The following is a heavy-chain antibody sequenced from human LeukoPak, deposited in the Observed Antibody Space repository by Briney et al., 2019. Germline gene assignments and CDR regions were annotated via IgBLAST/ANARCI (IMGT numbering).Heavy chain of an antibody. V-gene: IGHV4-31*11. D-gene: IGHD5-12*01. Sequence: SGTLSLTCVVSGDSISSGTYWSRIRQHPGKGLEWIGYIYYSGSTYYNPSLKSRVTISVDTSKNQFSLKLSSVTAADTAVYYCARDRGPYSGYDSYYFDYWGQGTLSPSPQ. CDR3: ARDRGPYSGYDSYYFDY. J-gene: IGHJ4*02. CDR2: IYYSGST. CDR1: GDSISSGTY.